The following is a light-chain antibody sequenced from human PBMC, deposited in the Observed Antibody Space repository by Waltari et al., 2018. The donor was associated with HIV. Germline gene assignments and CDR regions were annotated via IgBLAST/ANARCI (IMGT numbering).Light chain of an antibody. CDR3: TSYISSSSPV. CDR2: EVS. V-gene: IGLV2-14*01. CDR1: STDLRTYNS. Sequence: QSALTQPASVSGSPGQSITISCTGTSTDLRTYNSVSWYQHHPGKAPKVIIYEVSNRPSVVSSRFSGSISANTASLTISGLQAEDEADYFCTSYISSSSPVFGGGTKVTVL. J-gene: IGLJ3*02.